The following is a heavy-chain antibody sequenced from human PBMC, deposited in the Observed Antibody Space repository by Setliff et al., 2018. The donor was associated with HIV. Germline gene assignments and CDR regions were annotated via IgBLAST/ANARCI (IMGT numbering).Heavy chain of an antibody. CDR1: GFNFSIYR. Sequence: PGGSLRLSCEASGFNFSIYRMSWVRQAPGKGLEWVANIKEDGSDRYYVDSGKGRFTISKDNAENSIYLQMNSLRVEDTSFYYCGRGGWTDFGDYWIDFWGQGTLVTV. CDR2: IKEDGSDR. D-gene: IGHD4-17*01. CDR3: GRGGWTDFGDYWIDF. V-gene: IGHV3-7*03. J-gene: IGHJ4*02.